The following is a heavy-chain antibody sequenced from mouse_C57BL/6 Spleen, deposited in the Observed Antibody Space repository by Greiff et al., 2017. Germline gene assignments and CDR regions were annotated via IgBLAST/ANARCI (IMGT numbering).Heavy chain of an antibody. CDR2: IYPGDGDT. CDR1: GYAFSSSW. CDR3: AIDRWLYYAMDY. D-gene: IGHD1-1*02. Sequence: VQLQQSGPELVKPGASVKISCKASGYAFSSSWMNWVKQRPGKGLEWIGRIYPGDGDTNYNGKFKGQATLTADKSSSPAYMQLSSLTSEDSAVYFCAIDRWLYYAMDYWGQGTSVTVSS. J-gene: IGHJ4*01. V-gene: IGHV1-82*01.